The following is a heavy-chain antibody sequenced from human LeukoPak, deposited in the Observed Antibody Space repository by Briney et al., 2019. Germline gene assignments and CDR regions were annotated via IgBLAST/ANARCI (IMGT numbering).Heavy chain of an antibody. CDR3: AKDHSSGWTPLFDY. D-gene: IGHD6-19*01. CDR1: GFTFSSYA. CDR2: ISYDGSNK. J-gene: IGHJ4*02. Sequence: GGSLRLSCAASGFTFSSYAMHWVRQAPGKGLEWVAVISYDGSNKYYADSVKGRFTISRDNSKNTLYLQMNSLRAEDTAVYYCAKDHSSGWTPLFDYWGQGTLVTVSS. V-gene: IGHV3-30*04.